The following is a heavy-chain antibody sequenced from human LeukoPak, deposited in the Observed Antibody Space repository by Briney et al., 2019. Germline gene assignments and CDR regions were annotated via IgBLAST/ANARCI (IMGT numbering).Heavy chain of an antibody. J-gene: IGHJ4*02. V-gene: IGHV3-53*01. CDR1: GFSVSSNY. CDR2: IYSGGST. CDR3: ARATLDN. Sequence: SGGSLRLSCAASGFSVSSNYISWVRQAPGRRLEWVSVIYSGGSTKYADSVKARFTISRDNSKNTVYLQMNSLRAEDTAVYYCARATLDNWGQGTLVTVSS.